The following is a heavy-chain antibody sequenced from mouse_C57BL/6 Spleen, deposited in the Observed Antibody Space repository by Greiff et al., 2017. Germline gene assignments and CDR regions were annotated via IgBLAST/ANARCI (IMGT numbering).Heavy chain of an antibody. CDR1: GFNIKDYY. D-gene: IGHD3-2*02. CDR2: IDPEDGDT. Sequence: EVQLQQSGAERVRPGASVKLSCTASGFNIKDYYMHWVKQRPEQGLEWIGRIDPEDGDTEYAPKFQGKATMTADTSSNTAYLQLSSLTSEDTAVYYCTTFSSGYGAMDYWGQGTSVTVSS. J-gene: IGHJ4*01. CDR3: TTFSSGYGAMDY. V-gene: IGHV14-1*01.